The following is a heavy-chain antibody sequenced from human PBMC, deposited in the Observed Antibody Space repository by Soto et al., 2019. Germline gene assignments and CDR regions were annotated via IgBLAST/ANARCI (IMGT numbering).Heavy chain of an antibody. D-gene: IGHD6-19*01. Sequence: GGSLRLSCAASGFTFSSYAMHWVRQAPGKGLEWVAVISYDGSNKYYADSVKGRFTISRDNSKNTLYLQMNSLRAEDTAVYYCASTYSSGWYGMDVWGQGTTVTVSS. CDR1: GFTFSSYA. CDR3: ASTYSSGWYGMDV. J-gene: IGHJ6*02. CDR2: ISYDGSNK. V-gene: IGHV3-30-3*01.